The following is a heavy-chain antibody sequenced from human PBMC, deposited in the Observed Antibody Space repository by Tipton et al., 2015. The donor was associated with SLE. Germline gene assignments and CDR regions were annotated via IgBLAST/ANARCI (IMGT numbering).Heavy chain of an antibody. J-gene: IGHJ1*01. Sequence: LRLSCTVSGGSISSSSYYWGWIRQPPGKGLEWIGSISHSGNTYSHTSLESRVTISVDTSKNQFSLKLSSVTAADTAVYYCAVGYCESTSCQREYYHHWGQGTLVTVSS. CDR3: AVGYCESTSCQREYYHH. V-gene: IGHV4-39*07. D-gene: IGHD2-2*01. CDR2: ISHSGNT. CDR1: GGSISSSSYY.